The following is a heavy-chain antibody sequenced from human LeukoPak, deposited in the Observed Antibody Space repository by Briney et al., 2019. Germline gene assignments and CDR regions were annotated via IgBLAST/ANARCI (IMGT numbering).Heavy chain of an antibody. CDR1: GGSISSSMYY. D-gene: IGHD2-8*01. J-gene: IGHJ5*02. CDR3: SGELNGYWFDP. CDR2: ILYSGST. V-gene: IGHV4-39*07. Sequence: SETLSLTCTVSGGSISSSMYYWGWIRQPPGRGLEWIGNILYSGSTYYNPSLKSRVTISVDTSKNQFSLKLSSVTAADTAVYYCSGELNGYWFDPWGQGTLVTVSS.